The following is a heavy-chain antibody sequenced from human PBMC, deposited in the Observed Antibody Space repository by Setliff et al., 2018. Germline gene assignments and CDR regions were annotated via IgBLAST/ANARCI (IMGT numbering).Heavy chain of an antibody. J-gene: IGHJ4*02. CDR3: ARDLQNYYDSSGHYYGVDY. D-gene: IGHD3-22*01. CDR1: GFTFSSYC. CDR2: ISYGSTYI. Sequence: GESLKISCVASGFTFSSYCMDWFRQAPGKGLEWVSSISYGSTYIYQSDSVKGRFTISRDNAKNSLYLQMNSLRAEDTAVYYCARDLQNYYDSSGHYYGVDYWGQGTLVTVS. V-gene: IGHV3-21*01.